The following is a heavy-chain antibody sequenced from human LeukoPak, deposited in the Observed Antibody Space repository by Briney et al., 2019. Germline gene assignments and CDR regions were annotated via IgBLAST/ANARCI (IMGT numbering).Heavy chain of an antibody. D-gene: IGHD3-16*01. CDR2: IYTGDSDT. V-gene: IGHV5-51*01. Sequence: GESLKISCQGSGYDFTAYWIGWVRQMPGKGLEWMGIIYTGDSDTKYSPSFQGQVTISADKSISTAYLQWSSLKASDTAMYYCAGHRGEWEQGGFEYWGQGTMVTVSS. J-gene: IGHJ3*01. CDR1: GYDFTAYW. CDR3: AGHRGEWEQGGFEY.